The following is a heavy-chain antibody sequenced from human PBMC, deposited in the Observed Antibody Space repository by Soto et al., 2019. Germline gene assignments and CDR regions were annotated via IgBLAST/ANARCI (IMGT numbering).Heavy chain of an antibody. J-gene: IGHJ6*02. CDR1: GGSISSGGYY. CDR3: ARAERRASYYYYYGMDV. Sequence: QVQLQESGPGLVKPSQTLSLTCTVSGGSISSGGYYWSWIRQHPGKGLEWIGYIYYSGSTYYNPSLKSRVTISVDMSKNQFSLKLSSVTAADTAVYYCARAERRASYYYYYGMDVWGQGTTVTVSS. CDR2: IYYSGST. V-gene: IGHV4-31*03.